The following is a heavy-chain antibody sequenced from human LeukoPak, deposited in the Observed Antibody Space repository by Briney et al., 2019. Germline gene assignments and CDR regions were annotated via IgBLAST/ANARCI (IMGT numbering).Heavy chain of an antibody. J-gene: IGHJ4*02. CDR2: ISGSGGST. D-gene: IGHD5-12*01. CDR3: AKVGRATTITHFDY. Sequence: GGSLRLSCAASGFTFSSYAMSWVRQAPGKGLEWVSGISGSGGSTYYADSVKGRFTISRDNSKNTLYLQMSSLRAEDTAVYYCAKVGRATTITHFDYWGQGTLVTVSS. CDR1: GFTFSSYA. V-gene: IGHV3-23*01.